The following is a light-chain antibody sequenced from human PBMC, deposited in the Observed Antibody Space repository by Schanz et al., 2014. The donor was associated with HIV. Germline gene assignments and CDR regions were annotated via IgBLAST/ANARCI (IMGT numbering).Light chain of an antibody. CDR1: SSNIGAGYD. CDR3: QSFDGSLGGVL. J-gene: IGLJ3*02. CDR2: GNN. V-gene: IGLV1-40*01. Sequence: QSVLTQPPSVSGAPGQRVTISCTGSSSNIGAGYDVHWYKQLPETAPKLLMFGNNNRPSGVPDRYSGSKSDTSASLAITGLQAEDEADYYCQSFDGSLGGVLFGGGTKLTVL.